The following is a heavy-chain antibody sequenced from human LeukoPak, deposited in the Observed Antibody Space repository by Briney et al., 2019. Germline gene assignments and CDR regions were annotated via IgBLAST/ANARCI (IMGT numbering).Heavy chain of an antibody. D-gene: IGHD1-26*01. V-gene: IGHV3-30*02. J-gene: IGHJ4*02. CDR3: ANLGGSYHVVNY. CDR2: IRYDGSNK. CDR1: GFTFSSYG. Sequence: GGSLRLSCAASGFTFSSYGMHWVRQAPGKGLEGGAFIRYDGSNKYYADSVKGRFTTSRDNSKNTLYLQMSSLSTEDTAGYYCANLGGSYHVVNYWGQGNLVTVSS.